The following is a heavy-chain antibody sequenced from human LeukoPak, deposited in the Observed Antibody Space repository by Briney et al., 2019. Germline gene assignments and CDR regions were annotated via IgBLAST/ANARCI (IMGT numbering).Heavy chain of an antibody. CDR2: IYYSGST. V-gene: IGHV4-59*08. CDR3: ARHYYDSSGYYWAYYYGIDV. D-gene: IGHD3-22*01. CDR1: GGSISSYY. J-gene: IGHJ6*02. Sequence: SETLSLTCTVSGGSISSYYWSWIRQPPGKGLEWIGYIYYSGSTNYNPSLKSRVTISVDTSKNQFSLKLSSVTAADTAVYYCARHYYDSSGYYWAYYYGIDVWGQGTTVTVSS.